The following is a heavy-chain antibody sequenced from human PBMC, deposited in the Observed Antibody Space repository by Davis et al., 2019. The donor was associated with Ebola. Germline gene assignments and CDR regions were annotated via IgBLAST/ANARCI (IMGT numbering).Heavy chain of an antibody. CDR3: AREAAASFDY. CDR2: TNK. CDR1: GFTFSSYG. J-gene: IGHJ4*02. V-gene: IGHV3-33*01. Sequence: GESLKISCAASGFTFSSYGMHWVRQAPGKGLGWVAGTNKYYADSVKGRFTISRDISKNTVYLQMHSLRAEDTAVYYCAREAAASFDYWGQGTLVTVSS. D-gene: IGHD6-13*01.